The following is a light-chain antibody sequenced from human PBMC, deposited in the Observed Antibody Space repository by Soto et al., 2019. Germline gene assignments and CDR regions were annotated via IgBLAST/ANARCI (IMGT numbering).Light chain of an antibody. CDR1: QDINSY. V-gene: IGKV1-33*01. J-gene: IGKJ5*01. Sequence: DIQMTQSPSSLSASIGDRVTITCQASQDINSYLSWYQQRPGKAPKLLIYDSFTLETGVPSRFSGSGSATNFIFTISSVQPEDFATYYCQQYDTFPVTFGQGTRLEIK. CDR2: DSF. CDR3: QQYDTFPVT.